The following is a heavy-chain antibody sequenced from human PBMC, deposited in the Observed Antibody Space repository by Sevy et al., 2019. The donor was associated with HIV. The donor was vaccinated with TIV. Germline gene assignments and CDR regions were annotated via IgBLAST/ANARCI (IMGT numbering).Heavy chain of an antibody. J-gene: IGHJ6*02. CDR1: GFTFSTYG. CDR3: AKVLHIVVVPGAIDYYYGMDV. D-gene: IGHD2-2*01. Sequence: GGSLRLSCAASGFTFSTYGMHWVRQAPGKGLEWVAFIRFDGTIQYYTDSVKGRLTISRDNSKNTLYLQMNSLRAEDTDVDFVAKVLHIVVVPGAIDYYYGMDVWGQGTTVTVSS. V-gene: IGHV3-30*02. CDR2: IRFDGTIQ.